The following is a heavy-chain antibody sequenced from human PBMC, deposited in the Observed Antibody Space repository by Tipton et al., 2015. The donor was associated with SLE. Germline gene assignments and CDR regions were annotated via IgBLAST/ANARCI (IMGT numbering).Heavy chain of an antibody. J-gene: IGHJ5*02. D-gene: IGHD4-23*01. V-gene: IGHV4-59*12. CDR3: ARGGIIPQNSFDP. CDR1: DDSISYYY. CDR2: RYSSGST. Sequence: TLSLTCTLSDDSISYYYCSWMRQPPGGGLEWIGSRYSSGSTYYRPSLKSRVTISVDTSKNQFSLKVNSVTAADTAVYYCARGGIIPQNSFDPWGQGTLVTVSS.